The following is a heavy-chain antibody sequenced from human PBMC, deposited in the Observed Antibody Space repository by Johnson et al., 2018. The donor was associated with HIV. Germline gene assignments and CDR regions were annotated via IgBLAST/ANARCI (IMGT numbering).Heavy chain of an antibody. V-gene: IGHV3-11*04. Sequence: QVQLVESGGGVVQPGTSLRLPCAASGFTFSDYYMSWIRQAPWKGLEWDSYISSSGITIYYAEYVKGRYTISRDNSQNTLYLQTNSMRTEDTALYYCARELLDCTTSACSPGPLDICGQGTLVTVSS. D-gene: IGHD1-1*01. CDR3: ARELLDCTTSACSPGPLDI. CDR1: GFTFSDYY. CDR2: ISSSGITI. J-gene: IGHJ3*02.